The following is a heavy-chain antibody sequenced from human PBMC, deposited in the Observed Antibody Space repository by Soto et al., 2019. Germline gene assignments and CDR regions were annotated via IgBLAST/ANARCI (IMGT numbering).Heavy chain of an antibody. V-gene: IGHV1-69*13. CDR3: ARPERFSDAFDI. CDR1: GGTFSSYA. J-gene: IGHJ3*02. CDR2: IIPIFGTA. Sequence: GASVKVSCKASGGTFSSYAISWVRQAPGQGLEWMGGIIPIFGTANYAQKFQGRVTITADESTSTAYMELSSLRSEDTAVCYCARPERFSDAFDIWGQGTMVTVSS.